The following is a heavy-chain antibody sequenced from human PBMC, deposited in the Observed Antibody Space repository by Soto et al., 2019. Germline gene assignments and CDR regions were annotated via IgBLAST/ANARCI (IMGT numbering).Heavy chain of an antibody. Sequence: KSSETLSLTCTVSGGSISSGDYYWSWIRQPPGKGLEWIGYIYYSGSTYYNPSLKSRVTISVDTSKNQFSLKLSSVTAADTAVYYCARSRIQLWSDFDYWGQGTLVTVSS. J-gene: IGHJ4*02. CDR3: ARSRIQLWSDFDY. D-gene: IGHD5-18*01. V-gene: IGHV4-30-4*01. CDR1: GGSISSGDYY. CDR2: IYYSGST.